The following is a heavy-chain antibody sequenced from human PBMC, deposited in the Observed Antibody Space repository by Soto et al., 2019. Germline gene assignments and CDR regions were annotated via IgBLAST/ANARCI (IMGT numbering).Heavy chain of an antibody. CDR1: GFTFSSYG. D-gene: IGHD5-12*01. J-gene: IGHJ4*02. Sequence: GGPRSLPWPPSGFTFSSYGMHWVRQAPGKGLEWVAVISYDGSNKYYADSVKGRFTISRDNSKNTLYLQMNSLRAEDTAVYYCAKKASFDYWGQGT. CDR2: ISYDGSNK. CDR3: AKKASFDY. V-gene: IGHV3-30*18.